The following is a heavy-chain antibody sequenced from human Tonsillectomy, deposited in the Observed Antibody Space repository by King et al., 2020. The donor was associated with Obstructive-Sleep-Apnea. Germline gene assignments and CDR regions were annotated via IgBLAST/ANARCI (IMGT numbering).Heavy chain of an antibody. J-gene: IGHJ4*02. Sequence: LQLQESGPGLVKPSETLSITCTVSCGSIISCSYYWGWIRQPLGKGLEWIGGIYYSGRTDYNPALTSRVSISVDTSKNQFSLKLSSVTAADTAVYYCASQEDMATMNYWGQGTLVTVSS. D-gene: IGHD5-24*01. CDR3: ASQEDMATMNY. CDR2: IYYSGRT. CDR1: CGSIISCSYY. V-gene: IGHV4-39*01.